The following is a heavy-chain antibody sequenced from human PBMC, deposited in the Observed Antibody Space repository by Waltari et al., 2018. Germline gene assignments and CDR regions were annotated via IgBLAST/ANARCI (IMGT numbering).Heavy chain of an antibody. J-gene: IGHJ4*02. CDR2: IYYSGNT. D-gene: IGHD7-27*01. Sequence: QLQLQESGPGLVKPSETLSLTCTVSGVSITNSNYYWGWIRQPPGKGLEWIGNIYYSGNTYYNPSLKSRVTISEDTSKNQFSLKLSSVTAADTAVYYCARGTGEAFDYWGQGTLVTVSS. CDR1: GVSITNSNYY. V-gene: IGHV4-39*07. CDR3: ARGTGEAFDY.